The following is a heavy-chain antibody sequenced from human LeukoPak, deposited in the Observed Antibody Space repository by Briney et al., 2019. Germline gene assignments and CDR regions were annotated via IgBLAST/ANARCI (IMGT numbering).Heavy chain of an antibody. CDR1: GFTFANYA. Sequence: PGGSLRLSCAASGFTFANYAMSWVRQAPGRGLEWVSAISNNGGRTDYADSVKGRFTISRDNSKSTLYLHMDSLRAEDTAVYYCARDEDTSALSEYWGQGTLVTVSS. CDR2: ISNNGGRT. V-gene: IGHV3-23*01. J-gene: IGHJ4*02. CDR3: ARDEDTSALSEY. D-gene: IGHD2/OR15-2a*01.